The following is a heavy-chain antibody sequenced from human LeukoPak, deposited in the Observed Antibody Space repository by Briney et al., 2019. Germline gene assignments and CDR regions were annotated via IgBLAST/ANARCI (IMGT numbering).Heavy chain of an antibody. CDR2: INPNSGGT. CDR3: ARDSHYYYDSSGYHDY. J-gene: IGHJ4*02. CDR1: GYTFTGYY. Sequence: ASVKVSCKASGYTFTGYYMHGVRQAPGQGLEWMGRINPNSGGTNYAQKFQGRVTMTRDTSISTAYMELSRLRSDDTAVYYCARDSHYYYDSSGYHDYWGQGTLVTVSS. D-gene: IGHD3-22*01. V-gene: IGHV1-2*06.